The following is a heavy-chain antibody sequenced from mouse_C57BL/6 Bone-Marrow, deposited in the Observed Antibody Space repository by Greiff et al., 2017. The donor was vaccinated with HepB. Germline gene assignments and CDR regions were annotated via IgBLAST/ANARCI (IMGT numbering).Heavy chain of an antibody. Sequence: VKLMESGAELVRPGASVTLSCKASGYTFTDYEMHWVKQTPVHGLEWIGAIDPETGGTAYNQKFKGKAILTADKSSSTAYMELRSLTSEDSAVYYCTEEGWLPLDYWGQGTTLTVSS. CDR3: TEEGWLPLDY. J-gene: IGHJ2*01. D-gene: IGHD2-2*01. V-gene: IGHV1-15*01. CDR2: IDPETGGT. CDR1: GYTFTDYE.